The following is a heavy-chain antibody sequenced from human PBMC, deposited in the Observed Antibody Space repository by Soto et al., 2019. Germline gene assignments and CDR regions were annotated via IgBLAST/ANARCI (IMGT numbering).Heavy chain of an antibody. D-gene: IGHD5-18*01. CDR3: ARLRGYSYGYLRYFDY. V-gene: IGHV4-31*03. J-gene: IGHJ4*02. CDR2: IYYSGST. Sequence: SETLSLTCTVSGGSISSGGYYWSWIRQHPGKGLEWIGYIYYSGSTYYNPSLKSRVTISVDTSKNQFSLKLSSVTAADTAVYYCARLRGYSYGYLRYFDYWGQGTLVTVSS. CDR1: GGSISSGGYY.